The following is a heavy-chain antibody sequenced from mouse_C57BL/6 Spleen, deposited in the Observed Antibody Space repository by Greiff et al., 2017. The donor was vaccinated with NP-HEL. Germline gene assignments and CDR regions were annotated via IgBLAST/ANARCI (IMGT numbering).Heavy chain of an antibody. CDR3: ARGDQATGFAY. D-gene: IGHD3-2*02. Sequence: QVQLQQPGAELVRPGSSVKLSCKASGYTFTSYWMDWVKQRPGQGLEWIGNIYPSDSETHYNQKFKDKATLTVDKSSSTAYMQLSSLTSEDSAVYYCARGDQATGFAYWGQGTLVTVSA. CDR1: GYTFTSYW. V-gene: IGHV1-61*01. J-gene: IGHJ3*01. CDR2: IYPSDSET.